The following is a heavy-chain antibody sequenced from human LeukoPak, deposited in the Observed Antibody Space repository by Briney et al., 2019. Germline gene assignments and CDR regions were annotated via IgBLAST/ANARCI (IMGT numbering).Heavy chain of an antibody. D-gene: IGHD1-26*01. V-gene: IGHV4-38-2*02. CDR3: ARHGVESGSRWFRRYFDY. CDR2: IYHSGST. Sequence: PSETLSLTCTVSGGSISSGYYWGWIRPPPGKGLEWIGSIYHSGSTYYNPSLKSRVTISVDTSKNQFSLKLSSVTAADTAVYYCARHGVESGSRWFRRYFDYWGQGTLVTVSS. J-gene: IGHJ4*02. CDR1: GGSISSGYY.